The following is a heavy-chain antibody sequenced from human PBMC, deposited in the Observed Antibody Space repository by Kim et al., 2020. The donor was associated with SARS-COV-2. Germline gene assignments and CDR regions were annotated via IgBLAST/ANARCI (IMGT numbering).Heavy chain of an antibody. J-gene: IGHJ6*02. CDR2: TSYDGSNE. CDR1: AFTFSNHG. D-gene: IGHD6-6*01. V-gene: IGHV3-30*18. CDR3: AKEKVYSSSSTRGYYYYYGMDV. Sequence: GGSLRLSCAASAFTFSNHGMHWVRQAPGKGLEWVAVTSYDGSNEYYADSVKGRFTISRDNSKSTVYLQMNSLRAEDTAVYYCAKEKVYSSSSTRGYYYYYGMDVWGQGTTVTVSS.